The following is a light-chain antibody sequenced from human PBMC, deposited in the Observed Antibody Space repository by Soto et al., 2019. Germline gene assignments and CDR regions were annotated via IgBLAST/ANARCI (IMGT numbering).Light chain of an antibody. CDR3: QQYKNWPL. V-gene: IGKV3-11*01. Sequence: EIVFTQSPATLSLSPGDRETISCRASQSVSSYLAWYQQKPGQAPRLLIYDASNRATGIPARFSGSGSGTDFTLIISSLEPEDFAVYYCQQYKNWPLFGQGTRLEI. CDR2: DAS. CDR1: QSVSSY. J-gene: IGKJ5*01.